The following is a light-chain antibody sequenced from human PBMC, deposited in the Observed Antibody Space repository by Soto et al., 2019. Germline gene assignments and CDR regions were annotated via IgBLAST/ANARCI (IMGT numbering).Light chain of an antibody. CDR1: SGHNSYA. CDR2: LNSGGSH. V-gene: IGLV4-69*01. J-gene: IGLJ3*02. CDR3: QTWSTDIRV. Sequence: QLVLTQPPSASASLGASVKLTCTLSSGHNSYAIAWHQQQPEKGPRYLMKLNSGGSHSQGDGIPDRFSGSSSGAERYLTIASLLSEDEADYYCQTWSTDIRVFGGGTKLTVL.